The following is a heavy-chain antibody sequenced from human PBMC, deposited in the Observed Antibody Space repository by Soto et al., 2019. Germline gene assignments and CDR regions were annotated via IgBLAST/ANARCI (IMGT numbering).Heavy chain of an antibody. Sequence: GGSLRLSCAASGFTFDDYAMHWVRQVPGKGLEWVSGINWNSGSIGYADSVEGRFAISRDNAKNSLHLQMNSLRAEDTAFYYCVKDESINWYSGHFRHWGQGTLVTAPQ. D-gene: IGHD6-13*01. CDR3: VKDESINWYSGHFRH. V-gene: IGHV3-9*01. J-gene: IGHJ1*01. CDR2: INWNSGSI. CDR1: GFTFDDYA.